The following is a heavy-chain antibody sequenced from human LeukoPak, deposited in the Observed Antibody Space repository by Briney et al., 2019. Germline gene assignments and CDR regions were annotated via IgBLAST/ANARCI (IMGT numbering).Heavy chain of an antibody. CDR1: GFTFSSYS. CDR2: ISSSSSYI. V-gene: IGHV3-21*01. J-gene: IGHJ4*02. D-gene: IGHD5-12*01. Sequence: GGSLRLSCAASGFTFSSYSMNWVRQAPGKGLEWVSSISSSSSYIYYADSVKGQFTISRDNAKNSLYLQMNSLRAEDTAVYYCASRVSAGGYSGYVLDYWGQGTLVTVSS. CDR3: ASRVSAGGYSGYVLDY.